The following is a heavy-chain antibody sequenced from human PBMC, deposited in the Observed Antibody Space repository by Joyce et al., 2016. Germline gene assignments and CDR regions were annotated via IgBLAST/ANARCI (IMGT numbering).Heavy chain of an antibody. D-gene: IGHD6-13*01. CDR2: IDPSDSYT. V-gene: IGHV5-10-1*03. CDR3: VRLSTSSWYGHFDY. Sequence: VQLVQSGAEVKKPGESLRISCKGSGYNFTTYWLTWVRQMPGKGLEWMWRIDPSDSYTNSNPSFQGRVSISADKSITTAYLQWNSLKASDTAMYYCVRLSTSSWYGHFDYWGLGTLVTVSS. J-gene: IGHJ4*02. CDR1: GYNFTTYW.